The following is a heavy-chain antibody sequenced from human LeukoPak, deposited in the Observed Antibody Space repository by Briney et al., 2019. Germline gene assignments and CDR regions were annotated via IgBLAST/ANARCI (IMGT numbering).Heavy chain of an antibody. CDR1: GFTFRVFG. D-gene: IGHD6-13*01. Sequence: PGGSLRLSCAASGFTFRVFGMHWVRQAPGKGLEWVAFIRNDGSKGYYPDSVKGRFTISRDNSRSTLDLQMHSLRIEDTAVYYCVKGGSSSHNWFDPWGQGILVTVSS. CDR2: IRNDGSKG. J-gene: IGHJ5*02. V-gene: IGHV3-30*02. CDR3: VKGGSSSHNWFDP.